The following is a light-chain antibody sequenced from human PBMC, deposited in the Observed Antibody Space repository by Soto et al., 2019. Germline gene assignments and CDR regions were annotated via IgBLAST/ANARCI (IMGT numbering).Light chain of an antibody. CDR1: SSDVGGYNY. CDR3: CSYAGSYTLV. CDR2: DVS. J-gene: IGLJ2*01. V-gene: IGLV2-11*01. Sequence: QSALTQPRSVSGSPGQSVTISCTGTSSDVGGYNYVSWYQQHPGKAPKLMIYDVSKRPSGVPDRFSGSKSGNTASLTISGLQAEDEADYYCCSYAGSYTLVFGGGTKHTLL.